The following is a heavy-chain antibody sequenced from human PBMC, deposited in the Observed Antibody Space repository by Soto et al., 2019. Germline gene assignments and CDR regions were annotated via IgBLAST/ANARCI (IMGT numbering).Heavy chain of an antibody. CDR1: VFTFEDYA. Sequence: PWGSLRISCAACVFTFEDYAMRLVRQAPGKGLEWVSGISWNSGSIGYADSVKGRFTISRDNAKNSLYLQMNSLRAEDTALYYCAKDYYDSSGYSLTNWGQGTLVTVSS. D-gene: IGHD3-22*01. CDR2: ISWNSGSI. V-gene: IGHV3-9*01. CDR3: AKDYYDSSGYSLTN. J-gene: IGHJ4*02.